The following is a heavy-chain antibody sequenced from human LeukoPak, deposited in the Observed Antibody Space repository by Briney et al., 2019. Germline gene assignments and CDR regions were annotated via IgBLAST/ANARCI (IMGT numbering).Heavy chain of an antibody. J-gene: IGHJ5*02. V-gene: IGHV6-1*01. Sequence: SQTLSLTCAISGDSVPSNSVTWNWIRQSPSRGLEWLGRTYYRSTWYNDYAVSVRGRITVNPDTSKNKFSLHLNSVTPEDTAVYYCARRLTQYDCFDPWGQGILVTVSS. D-gene: IGHD2-2*01. CDR1: GDSVPSNSVT. CDR3: ARRLTQYDCFDP. CDR2: TYYRSTWYN.